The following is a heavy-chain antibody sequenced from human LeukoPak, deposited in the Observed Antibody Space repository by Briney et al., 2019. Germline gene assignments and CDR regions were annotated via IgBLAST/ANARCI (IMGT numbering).Heavy chain of an antibody. V-gene: IGHV4-30-4*08. CDR3: ATTMVRGVTSDAFDI. CDR2: IYYSGST. CDR1: GGSISSGDYY. J-gene: IGHJ3*02. Sequence: SETLSRNCTVSGGSISSGDYYWRWLRQPPGKGVERIGFIYYSGSTYYNPSLKSRVTISVDTSKNQFSLKLSSVTAADTAVYYCATTMVRGVTSDAFDIWGQGTMVTVSS. D-gene: IGHD3-10*01.